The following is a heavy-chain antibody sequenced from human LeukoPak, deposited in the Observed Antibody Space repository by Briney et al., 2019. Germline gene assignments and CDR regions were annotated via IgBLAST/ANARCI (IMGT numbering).Heavy chain of an antibody. V-gene: IGHV1-2*02. Sequence: ASVKVSCKASGYTFISYYIHWVRQAPGQGLEWMGWINPNSGGTNYEQKFQGRVTMTRDTSISTAYMQLSGLRSDETAVYYCARVDLLTGYYFFDYWGQGTLVTVSS. J-gene: IGHJ4*02. D-gene: IGHD3-9*01. CDR2: INPNSGGT. CDR1: GYTFISYY. CDR3: ARVDLLTGYYFFDY.